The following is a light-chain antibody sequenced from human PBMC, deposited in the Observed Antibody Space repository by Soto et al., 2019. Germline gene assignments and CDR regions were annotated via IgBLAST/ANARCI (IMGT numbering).Light chain of an antibody. CDR1: QSVANY. CDR2: AAS. CDR3: QQSYRTPFT. Sequence: DTQMTQSPSSLSASVGDRVAITCRASQSVANYLNWYQQHPGQAPRLLIYAASELHSGVPSRFSGSGSGTFFTLTISSLQPEDFATYFCQQSYRTPFTFGHGTKVDIK. V-gene: IGKV1-39*01. J-gene: IGKJ3*01.